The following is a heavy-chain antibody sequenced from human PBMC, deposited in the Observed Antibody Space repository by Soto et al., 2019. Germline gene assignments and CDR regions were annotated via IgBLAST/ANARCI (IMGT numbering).Heavy chain of an antibody. CDR1: GYSFAGYW. CDR2: IDPSDSQT. CDR3: ARLYCSSSTCDSWFDP. J-gene: IGHJ5*02. V-gene: IGHV5-10-1*01. D-gene: IGHD2-2*01. Sequence: GESLKISCKGSGYSFAGYWITWVRQKPGKGLEWMGRIDPSDSQTYYSPSFQGHVTISVDKSISTAYLQWGSLKASDTAMYYCARLYCSSSTCDSWFDPWGQGTLVTVSS.